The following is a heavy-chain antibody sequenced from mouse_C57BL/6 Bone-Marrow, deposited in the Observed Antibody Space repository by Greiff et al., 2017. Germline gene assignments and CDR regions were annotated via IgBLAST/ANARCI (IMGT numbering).Heavy chain of an antibody. CDR1: GFTFSDYG. CDR3: ARPYYGDFDY. V-gene: IGHV5-17*01. CDR2: ISSGSSTI. Sequence: EVKVVESGGGLVKPGGSLKLSCAASGFTFSDYGMHWVRQAPEKGLEWVAYISSGSSTIYYADTVKGRFTISRDNAKNTLFLQMTSLRSEDTAMYYCARPYYGDFDYWGQGTTLTVSS. J-gene: IGHJ2*01. D-gene: IGHD1-1*01.